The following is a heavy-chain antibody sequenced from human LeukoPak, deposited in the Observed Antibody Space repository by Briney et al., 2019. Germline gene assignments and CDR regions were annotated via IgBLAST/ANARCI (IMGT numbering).Heavy chain of an antibody. J-gene: IGHJ5*02. CDR3: ARVGQQLVLEPRFDP. Sequence: TPSETLSLTCTVSGGSISSSNYYWAWIRQPPGKGLEWIGSIYYTGSTYYNPSLKSRVTISVDRSKNQFSLKLSSATAADTAVYYCARVGQQLVLEPRFDPWGQGTLVTVSS. CDR2: IYYTGST. D-gene: IGHD6-13*01. V-gene: IGHV4-39*07. CDR1: GGSISSSNYY.